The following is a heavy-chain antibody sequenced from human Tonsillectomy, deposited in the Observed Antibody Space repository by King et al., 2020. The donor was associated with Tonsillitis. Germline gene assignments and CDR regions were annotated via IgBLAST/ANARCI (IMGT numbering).Heavy chain of an antibody. CDR2: IKQDESEK. Sequence: VQLVESGGDLVHPGGSLRLSCAASGFTFSNYWMSWVRQAPGKGLEWVANIKQDESEKYYVDSVRGRFSISRDNARNSLYLELNVLRAEDTAVYYCTRDDYAMGPHDSWGRGTLVTVSS. J-gene: IGHJ5*01. CDR3: TRDDYAMGPHDS. V-gene: IGHV3-7*03. D-gene: IGHD4/OR15-4a*01. CDR1: GFTFSNYW.